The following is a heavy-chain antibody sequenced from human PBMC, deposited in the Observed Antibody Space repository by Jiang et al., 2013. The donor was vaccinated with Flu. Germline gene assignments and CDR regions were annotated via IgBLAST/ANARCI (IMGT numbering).Heavy chain of an antibody. CDR3: TRDYYSGSYPPHDY. J-gene: IGHJ4*02. D-gene: IGHD1-26*01. V-gene: IGHV3-49*05. Sequence: VQLLESGGGLVKPGRSLRLSCTASGFTFGDYAMSWFRQAPGKGLEWVGFIRSKAYGGTTEYAASVKGRFTISRDDSKSIAYLQMNSLKTEDTAVYYCTRDYYSGSYPPHDYWGQGTLVTVSS. CDR1: GFTFGDYA. CDR2: IRSKAYGGTT.